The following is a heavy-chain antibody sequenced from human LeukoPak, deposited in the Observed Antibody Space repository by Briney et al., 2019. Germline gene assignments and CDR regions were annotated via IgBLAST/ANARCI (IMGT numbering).Heavy chain of an antibody. CDR3: ARDHYDRTRKYYYSMDV. D-gene: IGHD3-22*01. CDR1: GGSISSDHW. J-gene: IGHJ6*03. CDR2: VFHNGRT. V-gene: IGHV4-4*02. Sequence: PSETLSLTCAVSGGSISSDHWWTWVRQSPGKGLEWIGEVFHNGRTKYNPSFQSRVTMSIDNSKNHFSLKLTSVTAADTAVYYCARDHYDRTRKYYYSMDVWGKGTTVTVSS.